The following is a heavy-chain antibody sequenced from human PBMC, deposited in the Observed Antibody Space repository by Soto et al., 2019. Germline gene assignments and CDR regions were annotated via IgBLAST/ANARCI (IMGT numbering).Heavy chain of an antibody. V-gene: IGHV6-1*01. CDR1: GDSVSSNSAA. J-gene: IGHJ4*02. CDR2: TYYRSKWYN. CDR3: ARTLGYCSGGSCSPIFDY. Sequence: SQTLSLTCAISGDSVSSNSAAWNWIRQSPSRGLEWLGRTYYRSKWYNDYAVSVKSRITINPDTSKNQFSLQLNSVTPEDTAVYYCARTLGYCSGGSCSPIFDYWGQGTLVTVSS. D-gene: IGHD2-15*01.